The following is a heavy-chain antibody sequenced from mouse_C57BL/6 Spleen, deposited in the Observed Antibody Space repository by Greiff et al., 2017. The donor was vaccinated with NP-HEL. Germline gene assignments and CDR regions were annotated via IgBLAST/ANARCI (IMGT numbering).Heavy chain of an antibody. Sequence: VQLKQSGPELVKPGASVKISCKASGYSFTDYNMNWVKQSNGKSLEWIGVINPNYGTTSYNQKFKGKATLTVDQSSSTAYMQLNSLTSEDSAVYYCARNGNYESYYAMDYWGQGTSVTVSS. D-gene: IGHD2-1*01. J-gene: IGHJ4*01. V-gene: IGHV1-39*01. CDR1: GYSFTDYN. CDR2: INPNYGTT. CDR3: ARNGNYESYYAMDY.